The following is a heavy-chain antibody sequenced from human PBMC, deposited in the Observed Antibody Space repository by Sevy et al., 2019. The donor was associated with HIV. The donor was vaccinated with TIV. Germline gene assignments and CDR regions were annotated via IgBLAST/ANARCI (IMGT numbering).Heavy chain of an antibody. J-gene: IGHJ6*03. CDR3: ARSHYDFWSGWTDLLNYYYYMDV. V-gene: IGHV1-18*04. Sequence: ASVKVSYKASGYTFTSYGISWVRQAPGQGLEWMGWISAYYGNTNYAQKLQGRVTMTTDTSTSTAYMELRSLRSDDTAVYYCARSHYDFWSGWTDLLNYYYYMDVWVKGTTVTVSS. D-gene: IGHD3-3*01. CDR1: GYTFTSYG. CDR2: ISAYYGNT.